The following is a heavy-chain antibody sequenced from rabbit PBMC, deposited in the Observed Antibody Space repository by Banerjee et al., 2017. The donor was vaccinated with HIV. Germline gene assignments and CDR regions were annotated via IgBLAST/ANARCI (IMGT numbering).Heavy chain of an antibody. Sequence: QSLEESGGDLVKPGASLTLTCTASGFSFSSSYYMCWVRQAPGKGLEWIACIYAGSSGSTYYASWAKGRFTISKTSSTTVTLQMTSLTAADTATYFCARTGDVTYAYPFNLWGQGTLVTVS. D-gene: IGHD6-1*01. CDR2: IYAGSSGST. V-gene: IGHV1S40*01. CDR1: GFSFSSSYY. CDR3: ARTGDVTYAYPFNL. J-gene: IGHJ4*01.